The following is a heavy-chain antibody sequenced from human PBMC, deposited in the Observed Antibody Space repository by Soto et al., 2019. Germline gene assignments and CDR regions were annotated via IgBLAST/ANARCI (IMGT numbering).Heavy chain of an antibody. V-gene: IGHV3-13*01. CDR3: ARVHCSGGRCDWYFDL. CDR1: GFTFSSYD. D-gene: IGHD2-15*01. CDR2: IGTSGDT. Sequence: EVQLVESGGGLVQPGGSLRLSCAASGFTFSSYDMHWVRQATGKGLEWVSTIGTSGDTYYPDSVRGRFTISRENAKNSLYLQMKSLRAEDTAVYYCARVHCSGGRCDWYFDLWGRGTLVTVSS. J-gene: IGHJ2*01.